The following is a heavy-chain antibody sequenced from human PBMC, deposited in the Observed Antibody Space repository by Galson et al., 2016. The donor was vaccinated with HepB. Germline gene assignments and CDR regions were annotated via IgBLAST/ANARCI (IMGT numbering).Heavy chain of an antibody. D-gene: IGHD4-17*01. CDR1: GGSIRSYY. Sequence: SETLSLTCAVSGGSIRSYYWSWIRQPPGKGLEWIGYIYYSGSTDYNPSLRSRVTISVDTSKNQFSLNLSSVTAADTAVYYCSRVRSARPRPPFAFDIWGQGTMVTVSS. CDR3: SRVRSARPRPPFAFDI. V-gene: IGHV4-59*01. J-gene: IGHJ3*02. CDR2: IYYSGST.